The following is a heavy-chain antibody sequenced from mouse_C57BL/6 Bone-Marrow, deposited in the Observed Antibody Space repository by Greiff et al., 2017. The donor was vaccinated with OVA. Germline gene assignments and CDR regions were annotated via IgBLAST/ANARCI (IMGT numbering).Heavy chain of an antibody. CDR1: GYTFTSYW. Sequence: QVQLQQPGAELVKPGASVKLSCKASGYTFTSYWMQWVKQRPGQGLEWIGEFDPSDSYTNYNQKFKGKATLTVDTSSSTAYMQLSSLTSEDSAVYYCGRYYDAMDYWGQGTSVTVSS. J-gene: IGHJ4*01. CDR3: GRYYDAMDY. V-gene: IGHV1-50*01. CDR2: FDPSDSYT. D-gene: IGHD1-1*01.